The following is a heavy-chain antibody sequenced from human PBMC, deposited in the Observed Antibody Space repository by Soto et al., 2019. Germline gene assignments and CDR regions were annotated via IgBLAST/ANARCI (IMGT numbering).Heavy chain of an antibody. CDR2: IYQSGNT. CDR3: ARHGMDYYDSSGYYYSPYYFDY. CDR1: GGSISSGGYS. Sequence: SETLSLTCAVSGGSISSGGYSWSWIRQPPGKGLEWIGYIYQSGNTYYNPSLRSRVIMSVDRSKNQFSLTLSSVTAADTAVYYCARHGMDYYDSSGYYYSPYYFDYWGQGTLVTVS. D-gene: IGHD3-22*01. V-gene: IGHV4-30-2*01. J-gene: IGHJ4*02.